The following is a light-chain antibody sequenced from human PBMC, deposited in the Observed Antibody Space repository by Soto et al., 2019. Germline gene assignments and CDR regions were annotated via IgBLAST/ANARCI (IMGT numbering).Light chain of an antibody. V-gene: IGKV1-5*01. CDR1: QGISSW. J-gene: IGKJ1*01. Sequence: DIQMTQSPSTLSASVGDRVTITCRASQGISSWLAWYQQKPGKAPKLLIYDASTLKSGVPSRFSGSGSGTEFTLTISSLQPDDFATYYCQQYNSASGTFGQGTKVELK. CDR3: QQYNSASGT. CDR2: DAS.